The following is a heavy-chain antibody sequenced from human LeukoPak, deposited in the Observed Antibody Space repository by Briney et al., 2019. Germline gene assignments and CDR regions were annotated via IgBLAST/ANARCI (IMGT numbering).Heavy chain of an antibody. CDR2: IYYSGST. CDR3: ARHDGATYDY. J-gene: IGHJ4*02. Sequence: PSETLSLTCTVSGGSISSYYWSWIRQPPGKGLEWIGYIYYSGSTNYNPSPKSRVTISVDTSKNQFSLKLSSVTAADTAVYYCARHDGATYDYWGQGTLVTVSS. CDR1: GGSISSYY. D-gene: IGHD1-26*01. V-gene: IGHV4-59*08.